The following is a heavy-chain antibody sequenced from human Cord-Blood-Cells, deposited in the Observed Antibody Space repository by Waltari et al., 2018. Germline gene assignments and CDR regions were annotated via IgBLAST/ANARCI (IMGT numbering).Heavy chain of an antibody. Sequence: QVQLVQSGAEVKKPGASVKVSCKASGYTFTGYYMHWVRQAPGQGLEWMGRINPNSGGTNYAQKFQGRVTMTRYTSISTAYMELSRLRSDDTAVYYCARNYDILTGYYNWFDPWGQGTLVTVSS. CDR1: GYTFTGYY. J-gene: IGHJ5*02. V-gene: IGHV1-2*06. CDR2: INPNSGGT. CDR3: ARNYDILTGYYNWFDP. D-gene: IGHD3-9*01.